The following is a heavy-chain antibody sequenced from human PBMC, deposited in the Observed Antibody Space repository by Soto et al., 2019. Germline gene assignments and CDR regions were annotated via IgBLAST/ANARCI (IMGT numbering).Heavy chain of an antibody. CDR2: INPNGGGT. Sequence: ASVKVSCKASGYKFINHYIHWVRQAPGVGLEWMGMINPNGGGTDYAQKFQGRVTMTTDTYWNTDHLELSSLRSEDTAVYFCARDSSASATSYSFDYWGKGTRVTVS. V-gene: IGHV1-46*01. J-gene: IGHJ4*02. CDR3: ARDSSASATSYSFDY. D-gene: IGHD3-10*01. CDR1: GYKFINHY.